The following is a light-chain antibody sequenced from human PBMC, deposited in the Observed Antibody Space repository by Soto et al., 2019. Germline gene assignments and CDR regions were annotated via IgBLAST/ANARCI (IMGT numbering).Light chain of an antibody. V-gene: IGKV1-6*01. CDR2: GAS. CDR3: LHNHNYPRT. J-gene: IGKJ1*01. CDR1: QDISDD. Sequence: AIQMTQSPSSLSASVGDRVTITCRASQDISDDVGWYQQTPGKAPKRLISGASRLQSGVPYRFSGSGSFAAFTLTITSLRPEDSATYYCLHNHNYPRTFVQGTKVEF.